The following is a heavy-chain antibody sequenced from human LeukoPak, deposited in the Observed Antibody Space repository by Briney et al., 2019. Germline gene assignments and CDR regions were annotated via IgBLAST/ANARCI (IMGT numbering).Heavy chain of an antibody. CDR2: IYYSGST. CDR3: ARQVVAVAGTGYFDY. D-gene: IGHD6-19*01. V-gene: IGHV4-59*08. CDR1: GGSISSYY. Sequence: PSETLSLTCTVSGGSISSYYWSWIRQPPGKGLEWIGYIYYSGSTNYNPSLKSRGTISVDMSKNQFSLKLNSVTAADTAVYFCARQVVAVAGTGYFDYWGQGTLVTVSS. J-gene: IGHJ4*02.